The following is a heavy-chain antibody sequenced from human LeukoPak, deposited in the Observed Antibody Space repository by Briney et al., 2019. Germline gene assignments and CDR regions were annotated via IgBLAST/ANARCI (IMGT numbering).Heavy chain of an antibody. D-gene: IGHD1-26*01. J-gene: IGHJ4*02. V-gene: IGHV5-51*01. CDR3: ARPLGAAYWEGYLY. CDR1: GYSFTAHW. Sequence: GESLKISCKGSGYSFTAHWIAWVRQMPGKGLEWMGIIYPADSDTRYSPSFQGQVTISADKSISTAYLQWSSLRVSDTAIYYCARPLGAAYWEGYLYWGQGTLVTVSS. CDR2: IYPADSDT.